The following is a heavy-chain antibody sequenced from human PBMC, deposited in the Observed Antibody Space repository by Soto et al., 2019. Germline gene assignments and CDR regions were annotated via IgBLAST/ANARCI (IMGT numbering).Heavy chain of an antibody. V-gene: IGHV3-23*01. CDR1: GFTFSSYA. D-gene: IGHD3-22*01. Sequence: GGSLRLSCAASGFTFSSYAMSWVRQAPGKGLEWVSAISGSGGSTYYADSVKGRFTISRDNSKNTLYLQMNSLRAEDTAVYYCAKEKPDYYDSSGTLGVWGQGTTVTVSS. J-gene: IGHJ6*02. CDR2: ISGSGGST. CDR3: AKEKPDYYDSSGTLGV.